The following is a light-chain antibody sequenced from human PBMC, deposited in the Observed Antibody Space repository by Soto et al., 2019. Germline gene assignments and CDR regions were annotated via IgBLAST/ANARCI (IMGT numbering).Light chain of an antibody. Sequence: EIVLTQSPATLSLSPGERDTLSCRASESVSSTSLTWLQHRPGQAPRLLIYDVSTRAPGIPARFSGSGSGTDFTLTISNLEPEDFAVYYCHQRSRWPRTFGQGTKLDMK. CDR2: DVS. J-gene: IGKJ2*01. CDR3: HQRSRWPRT. CDR1: ESVSSTS. V-gene: IGKV3-11*01.